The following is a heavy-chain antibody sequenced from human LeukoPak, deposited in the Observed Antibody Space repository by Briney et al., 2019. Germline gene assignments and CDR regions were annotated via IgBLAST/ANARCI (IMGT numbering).Heavy chain of an antibody. D-gene: IGHD3-10*01. CDR1: GGSFSGYY. Sequence: KPSETLSLTCAVYGGSFSGYYWSSVRQSPGKGLEWVGEINHSGSTNYNPSLKSRVTISVDTSKNQFSLKLSSETAAATAVHYSARGRVTMVRGAHGTQGYYMDVWGQGTPVTVSS. J-gene: IGHJ6*03. CDR3: ARGRVTMVRGAHGTQGYYMDV. V-gene: IGHV4-34*01. CDR2: INHSGST.